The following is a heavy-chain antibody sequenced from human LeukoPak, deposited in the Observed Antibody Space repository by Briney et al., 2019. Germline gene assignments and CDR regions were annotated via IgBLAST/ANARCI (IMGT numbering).Heavy chain of an antibody. J-gene: IGHJ3*02. CDR3: ARSMGEGLRDAFDI. D-gene: IGHD1-26*01. V-gene: IGHV4-30-4*08. Sequence: SETLSLTCTVSGGTISSGDYYWSWSRQPPGKGLEWIGYIYYSGSTYYNPSLKSRVTISVDTSKNQFSLKLSSVTAADTAVYYCARSMGEGLRDAFDIWGQGTMVTVSS. CDR2: IYYSGST. CDR1: GGTISSGDYY.